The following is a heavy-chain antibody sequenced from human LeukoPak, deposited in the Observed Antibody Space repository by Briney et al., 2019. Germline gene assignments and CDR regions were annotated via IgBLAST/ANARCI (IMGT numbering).Heavy chain of an antibody. V-gene: IGHV4-34*01. D-gene: IGHD5-18*01. CDR2: INHSGST. J-gene: IGHJ4*02. CDR1: GGSFSGYY. Sequence: PSETLSLTCAVYGGSFSGYYWSWIRQPPGKGLEWIGGINHSGSTNYNPSLKSRVTISVDTSKNQFSLKLSSVTAADTAVYYCARGSAYTATDYWGQGTLVTVSS. CDR3: ARGSAYTATDY.